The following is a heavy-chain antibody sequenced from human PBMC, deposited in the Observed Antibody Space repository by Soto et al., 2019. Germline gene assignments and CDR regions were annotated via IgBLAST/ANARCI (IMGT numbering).Heavy chain of an antibody. J-gene: IGHJ4*02. CDR3: AKDGSGLLTDGYAQFLFDY. Sequence: EVQLVESGGVVVQPGGSLRLSFAASGFTFDDYTMHWVRQAPGKGLEWVSLISWDGGSTYYADSVKGRFTISRDNSKNSLYLQMNSLRTEDTALYYCAKDGSGLLTDGYAQFLFDYWGQGTLVTVSS. CDR1: GFTFDDYT. V-gene: IGHV3-43*01. D-gene: IGHD2-21*01. CDR2: ISWDGGST.